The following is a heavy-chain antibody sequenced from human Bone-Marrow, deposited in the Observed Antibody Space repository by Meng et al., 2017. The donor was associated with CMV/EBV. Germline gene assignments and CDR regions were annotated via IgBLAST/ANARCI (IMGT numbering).Heavy chain of an antibody. CDR1: GGSFSGYY. Sequence: GSLRLSCAVYGGSFSGYYWSWIRQPPVKGLEWIGEINHSGSTNYNPSLKSRVTISVDTSKNQFSLKLSSVTAADTAVYYCARGIVRGYSYGEPFDYWGQGTLVTVSS. D-gene: IGHD5-18*01. CDR2: INHSGST. J-gene: IGHJ4*02. V-gene: IGHV4-34*01. CDR3: ARGIVRGYSYGEPFDY.